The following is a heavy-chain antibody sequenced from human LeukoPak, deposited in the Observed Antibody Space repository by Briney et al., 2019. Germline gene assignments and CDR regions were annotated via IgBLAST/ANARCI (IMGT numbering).Heavy chain of an antibody. CDR3: ARVEGYSYRWGNYFDY. V-gene: IGHV1-46*01. CDR2: INPSGGST. D-gene: IGHD5-18*01. J-gene: IGHJ4*02. CDR1: GYTFTSYY. Sequence: ASVKVSCKASGYTFTSYYMHWVRQAPGQGLEWMGIINPSGGSTSYAQKFQGRVTMTRDMSTSTVYMELSSLRSEDTAVYYCARVEGYSYRWGNYFDYWGQGTLVTVSS.